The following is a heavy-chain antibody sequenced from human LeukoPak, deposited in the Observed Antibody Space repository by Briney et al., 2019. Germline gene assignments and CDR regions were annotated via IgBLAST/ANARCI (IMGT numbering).Heavy chain of an antibody. CDR2: ISGSGGRT. CDR1: GFTFSSYG. J-gene: IGHJ4*02. V-gene: IGHV3-23*01. D-gene: IGHD2-15*01. Sequence: GGSLRLSCAASGFTFSSYGMHWVRQAPGKGLEWVSAISGSGGRTYYADSVKGRFTISRDNSKNTLYLQMNSLRVEDTAVYYCTSRDPCSGGSCYGLGYWGQGTLVTVSS. CDR3: TSRDPCSGGSCYGLGY.